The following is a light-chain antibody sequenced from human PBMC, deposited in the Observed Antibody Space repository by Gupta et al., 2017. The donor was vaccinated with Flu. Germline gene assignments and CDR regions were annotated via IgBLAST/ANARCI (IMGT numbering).Light chain of an antibody. CDR2: DVS. V-gene: IGKV1-33*01. CDR3: QHYDNLPYT. J-gene: IGKJ2*01. CDR1: QDINKY. Sequence: GDRVTITCQASQDINKYLNWYQQKKGKAPKLLIYDVSKLEGGVPSRFSGSGSGTHFTLTITSLQPEDIAIYYCQHYDNLPYTFGQGTKLEIK.